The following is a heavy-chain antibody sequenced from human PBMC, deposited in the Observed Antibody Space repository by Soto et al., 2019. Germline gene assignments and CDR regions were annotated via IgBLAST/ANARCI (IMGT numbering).Heavy chain of an antibody. CDR1: GGSISGGVHS. Sequence: QVQLQESGPGLVKPSETLSLTCTVSGGSISGGVHSWSWIRQPPGKGLEWIGHIFDSGSTYYNPSLKSRLTISGDTSKNQSPLRVSSVTAADTAVYYCAREIMPLTNDWYFDLWGRGTLVTVSS. V-gene: IGHV4-30-4*01. CDR3: AREIMPLTNDWYFDL. J-gene: IGHJ2*01. CDR2: IFDSGST. D-gene: IGHD2-8*01.